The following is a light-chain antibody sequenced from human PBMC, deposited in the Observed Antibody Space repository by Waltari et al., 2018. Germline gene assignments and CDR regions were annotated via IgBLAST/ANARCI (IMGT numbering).Light chain of an antibody. J-gene: IGKJ1*01. CDR1: ESVSTF. CDR3: QKYESLPAT. Sequence: EIVLTHSPGTLSFSAGEGPTLSGRARESVSTFLAWYPKKPGPHPRLLIYHAANRASGIPDRFSGSGFGTDFSLTISRLEPEDFAVYYCQKYESLPATFGQGTKVEIK. CDR2: HAA. V-gene: IGKV3-20*01.